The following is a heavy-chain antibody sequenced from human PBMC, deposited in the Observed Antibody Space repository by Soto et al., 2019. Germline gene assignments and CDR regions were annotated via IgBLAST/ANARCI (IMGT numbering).Heavy chain of an antibody. J-gene: IGHJ4*02. CDR2: INHSGST. D-gene: IGHD2-15*01. CDR1: GGSFSGYY. V-gene: IGHV4-34*01. Sequence: SLTCAVFGGSFSGYYWSWIRQPPGKGLEWIGEINHSGSTNYNPSLKSRVTISVDTSKNQFSLKLSSVTAEDTAVYFCAKRRGAGGHFDYWGQGALVTVSS. CDR3: AKRRGAGGHFDY.